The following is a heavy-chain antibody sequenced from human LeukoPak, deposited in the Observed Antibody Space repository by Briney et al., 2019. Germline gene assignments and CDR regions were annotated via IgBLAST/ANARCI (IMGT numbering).Heavy chain of an antibody. CDR1: GGSISSSSYY. D-gene: IGHD5-24*01. J-gene: IGHJ5*02. CDR2: IYYSGST. V-gene: IGHV4-39*07. CDR3: ARGYMGWFDP. Sequence: SETLSLTCTVSGGSISSSSYYWGWIRQPPGKGLEWIGSIYYSGSTYYNPSLKSRVTISVDTSKNQFSLKLSSVTAADTAVYYCARGYMGWFDPWGQGTLVTVSS.